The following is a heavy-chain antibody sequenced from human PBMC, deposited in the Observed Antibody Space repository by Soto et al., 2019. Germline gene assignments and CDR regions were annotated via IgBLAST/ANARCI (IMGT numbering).Heavy chain of an antibody. CDR1: GFTFNGAW. CDR3: SADLPDWGAYAFDY. CDR2: VKSKFDGGTI. D-gene: IGHD3-16*01. J-gene: IGHJ4*02. V-gene: IGHV3-15*07. Sequence: EVQLVESGGGLVEPGGSLRLSCAASGFTFNGAWMNWVRQGPGKGLEWVGRVKSKFDGGTIDYAAPVKGRFTISRDDSRNTVYLQMNSLSTEDTAMYYCSADLPDWGAYAFDYWVQGALVTVSS.